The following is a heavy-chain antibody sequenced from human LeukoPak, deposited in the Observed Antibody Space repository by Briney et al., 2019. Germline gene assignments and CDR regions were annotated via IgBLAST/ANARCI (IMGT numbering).Heavy chain of an antibody. Sequence: GGSLRLSCAASGFTFSSYAMSWVRQAPGKGLEWVSAISGSGGSTYYADSVKGRFTISRDNSKNTLYLQMNSLRAGDTAVYYCAKSGQLAFGNDYWGQGTLVTVSS. CDR3: AKSGQLAFGNDY. CDR1: GFTFSSYA. V-gene: IGHV3-23*01. CDR2: ISGSGGST. J-gene: IGHJ4*02. D-gene: IGHD6-13*01.